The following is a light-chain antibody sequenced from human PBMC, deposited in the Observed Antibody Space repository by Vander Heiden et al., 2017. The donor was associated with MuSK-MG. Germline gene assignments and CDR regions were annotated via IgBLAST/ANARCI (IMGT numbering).Light chain of an antibody. CDR2: GAS. CDR1: QCLTSF. J-gene: IGKJ1*01. Sequence: DIQMTQSPSSLSASVGARVTITRRASQCLTSFLNWYQQEPGKAPKLLIYGASNLQSGVPSRFSGSGCGTDFTLTIGSLEPEDVATYYCQQGHSSPRTFGQGTKVEIK. V-gene: IGKV1-39*01. CDR3: QQGHSSPRT.